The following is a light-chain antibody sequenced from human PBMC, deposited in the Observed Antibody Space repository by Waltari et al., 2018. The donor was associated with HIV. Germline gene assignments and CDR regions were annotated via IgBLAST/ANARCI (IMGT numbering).Light chain of an antibody. CDR1: TSNIGSNY. CDR2: RNN. V-gene: IGLV1-47*01. Sequence: QSVLTQPPSASGTPGQRVTNSCSGSTSNIGSNYVYWYQQLPGPAPKLLIYRNNQRPSGVPDRFSGSKSGTSASLAISGLRSEDEADYYCAAWDDSLSGVVFGGGTKLTVL. J-gene: IGLJ2*01. CDR3: AAWDDSLSGVV.